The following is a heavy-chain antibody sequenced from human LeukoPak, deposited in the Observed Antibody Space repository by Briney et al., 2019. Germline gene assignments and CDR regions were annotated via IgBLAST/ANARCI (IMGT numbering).Heavy chain of an antibody. D-gene: IGHD3-22*01. CDR1: GYTFTSYY. CDR3: ARYDSSGYYHGSTFDI. J-gene: IGHJ3*02. Sequence: ASVKVSCKASGYTFTSYYMHWVRQAPGQGLEWMGIINPSGGSTSYAQKFQGRVTMTRDTSTSTVYMELSSLRSEDTAVYYCARYDSSGYYHGSTFDIWGQGTMVTVSS. CDR2: INPSGGST. V-gene: IGHV1-46*01.